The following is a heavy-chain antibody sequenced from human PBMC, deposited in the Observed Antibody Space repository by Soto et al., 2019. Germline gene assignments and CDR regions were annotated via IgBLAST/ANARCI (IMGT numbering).Heavy chain of an antibody. D-gene: IGHD3-10*01. CDR2: IIPIFGTA. Sequence: QVQLVQSGAEVKKPGASVKVSCKASAGTFSSYAISWVRQAPGQGLEWMGAIIPIFGTANYAQKFQGRVTITADESTSTAYMELRSLRSEDTAVYYCARDSANYYGSGSYYNPNWFDPWGQGTLVTVSS. CDR3: ARDSANYYGSGSYYNPNWFDP. CDR1: AGTFSSYA. J-gene: IGHJ5*02. V-gene: IGHV1-69*01.